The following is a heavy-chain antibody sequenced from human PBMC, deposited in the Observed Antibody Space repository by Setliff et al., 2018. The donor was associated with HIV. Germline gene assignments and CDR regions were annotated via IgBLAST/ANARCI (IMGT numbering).Heavy chain of an antibody. Sequence: TLSLTCTVSGQFISDGYYWGWIRQPPGKGLEWIGSVYHSGKTYYNPSLKSRVTMSADTSKNQVSLMLRSMTAADTAVYYCAKHDFGEGSCFDPWGQGSLVTVSS. J-gene: IGHJ5*02. CDR3: AKHDFGEGSCFDP. CDR1: GQFISDGYY. V-gene: IGHV4-38-2*02. CDR2: VYHSGKT. D-gene: IGHD3-16*01.